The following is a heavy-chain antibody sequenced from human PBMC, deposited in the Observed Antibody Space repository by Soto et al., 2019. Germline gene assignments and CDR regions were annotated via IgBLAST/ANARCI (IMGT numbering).Heavy chain of an antibody. CDR2: INPNSGGT. CDR1: GYTFTGYY. Sequence: ASVKVSCKASGYTFTGYYMHWVRQAPGQGLEWMGWINPNSGGTNYAQKCQGWVTMTRDTSISTAYMELSRLRSDDTAVYYCARSTSIVVVAATHPSPGKNRFDPWGQGTLDTVSS. V-gene: IGHV1-2*04. CDR3: ARSTSIVVVAATHPSPGKNRFDP. D-gene: IGHD2-15*01. J-gene: IGHJ5*02.